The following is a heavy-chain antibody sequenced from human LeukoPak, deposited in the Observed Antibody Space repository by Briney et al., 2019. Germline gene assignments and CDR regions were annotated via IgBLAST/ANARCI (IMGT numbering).Heavy chain of an antibody. CDR1: GFTFSYYA. V-gene: IGHV3-23*01. J-gene: IGHJ4*02. CDR3: AKGVRFLDWWILDY. CDR2: ISGSDNT. D-gene: IGHD3-9*01. Sequence: GSLRLSCAASGFTFSYYAMSWVRQAPGRGLEWVSGISGSDNTYYADSVKGRFTISRDNSKNTLYLQMNSLRAEDTAIYYCAKGVRFLDWWILDYWGQGSLVTVSS.